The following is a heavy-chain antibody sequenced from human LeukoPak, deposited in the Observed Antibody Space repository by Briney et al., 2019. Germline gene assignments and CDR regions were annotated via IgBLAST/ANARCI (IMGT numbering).Heavy chain of an antibody. V-gene: IGHV3-30*18. Sequence: PGGSLRLSCAASGFTFSSYGMHWVRQAPGKGLEWVAVISYDGSNKYYADSVKGRFTISRDNSKNTLYLQMNSLRAEDTAVYYCAKALDYYDSSGYYSDYWGQGTLVTVSS. CDR1: GFTFSSYG. J-gene: IGHJ4*02. D-gene: IGHD3-22*01. CDR2: ISYDGSNK. CDR3: AKALDYYDSSGYYSDY.